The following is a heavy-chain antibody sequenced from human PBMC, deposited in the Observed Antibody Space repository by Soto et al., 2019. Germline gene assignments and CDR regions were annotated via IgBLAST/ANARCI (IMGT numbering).Heavy chain of an antibody. D-gene: IGHD5-12*01. CDR3: ARLLGWLQLGSPIDY. CDR1: QFTFSSHA. CDR2: ISYDGSNK. Sequence: WGSLLVSCVACQFTFSSHAMHWVRQAPGKGLELVAVISYDGSNKYCADSVKGRFTISRDNSKNTLYLQMNSLRAEDTAVYYCARLLGWLQLGSPIDYWGQGTMVTGSS. V-gene: IGHV3-30-3*01. J-gene: IGHJ4*02.